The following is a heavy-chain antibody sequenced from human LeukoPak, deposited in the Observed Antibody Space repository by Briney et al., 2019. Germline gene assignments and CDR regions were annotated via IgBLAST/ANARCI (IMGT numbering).Heavy chain of an antibody. CDR2: IYYSGST. CDR1: GGSISSSSYY. D-gene: IGHD3-10*01. J-gene: IGHJ4*02. CDR3: VRRSPSGSGIFYFDY. V-gene: IGHV4-39*01. Sequence: PSETLSLTCTVAGGSISSSSYYWGWIRQPPGKGLEWIGSIYYSGSTYYNPSLTSRLTISVDTSKNQFSLKLSSVTAADTAVYYCVRRSPSGSGIFYFDYWGQGTLVTVSS.